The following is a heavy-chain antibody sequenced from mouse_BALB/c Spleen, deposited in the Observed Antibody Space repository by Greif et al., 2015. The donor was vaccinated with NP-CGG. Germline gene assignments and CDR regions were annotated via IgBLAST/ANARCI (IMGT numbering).Heavy chain of an antibody. V-gene: IGHV14-3*02. J-gene: IGHJ1*01. Sequence: EVQLQQSGAELVKPGASVKLSCTASGFNIKDTYMHWVKQRPEQSLEWIGRIDPANGNTKYDPKFKGRATITGDKSSNPADLQFSRLTSEDAAVYYCARWDWYFDVWGAGTTVTISS. CDR3: ARWDWYFDV. CDR1: GFNIKDTY. CDR2: IDPANGNT.